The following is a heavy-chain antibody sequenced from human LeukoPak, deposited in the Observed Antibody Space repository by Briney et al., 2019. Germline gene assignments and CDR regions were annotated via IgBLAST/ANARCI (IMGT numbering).Heavy chain of an antibody. J-gene: IGHJ4*02. D-gene: IGHD6-19*01. CDR1: GYTFTSYG. Sequence: GASVKVSCKASGYTFTSYGISWVRQAPGQGLEWMGWISAYNGNTNYAQKLQGRVTMTTDTSTSTAYMGLRSLRSDDTAVYYCARDRSIAVAGTPWNYWGQGTLVTVSS. V-gene: IGHV1-18*01. CDR2: ISAYNGNT. CDR3: ARDRSIAVAGTPWNY.